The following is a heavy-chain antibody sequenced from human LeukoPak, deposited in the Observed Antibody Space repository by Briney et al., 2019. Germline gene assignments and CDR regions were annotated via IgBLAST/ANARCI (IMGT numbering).Heavy chain of an antibody. CDR1: GGSISSYY. Sequence: SETLSLTCTVSGGSISSYYWSWIRQSPGKGLEWIGYIYYSGSTKYNPSLKSRVTTSVDTSKNQFFLKLRSVTAGDTAIYYCARDKRIAAAGTYYYYMDVWGKGTTVTVSS. J-gene: IGHJ6*03. D-gene: IGHD6-13*01. CDR2: IYYSGST. V-gene: IGHV4-59*01. CDR3: ARDKRIAAAGTYYYYMDV.